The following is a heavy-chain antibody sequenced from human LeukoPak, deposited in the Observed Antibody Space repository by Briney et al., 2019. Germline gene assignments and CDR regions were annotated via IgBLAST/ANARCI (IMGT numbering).Heavy chain of an antibody. CDR3: ARGVRAWEVPTEGFDY. CDR2: IWYNGNNE. Sequence: GGSLRLSCAASGFAFSSYGMHWVRQAPGKGLEWVALIWYNGNNEYYADSVKGRFTISRDNSKNTLYLQMNSLRAEDTAVYYCARGVRAWEVPTEGFDYWGQGTLGTVSS. V-gene: IGHV3-33*01. J-gene: IGHJ4*02. D-gene: IGHD1-26*01. CDR1: GFAFSSYG.